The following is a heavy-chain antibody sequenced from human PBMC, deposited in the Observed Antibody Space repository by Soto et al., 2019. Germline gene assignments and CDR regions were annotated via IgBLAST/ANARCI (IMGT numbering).Heavy chain of an antibody. Sequence: ASVKASCKASGYTFTSYGISWVRQAPDPGPGGKGWISAYNGNTNYAPKHQGIVTMTTDTSTSTAKMEPKSRGSDEAVMPSFARDLITMVRGVTDYYDGMDVWGQGTTVTVSS. CDR3: ARDLITMVRGVTDYYDGMDV. J-gene: IGHJ6*02. D-gene: IGHD3-10*01. CDR1: GYTFTSYG. V-gene: IGHV1-18*01. CDR2: ISAYNGNT.